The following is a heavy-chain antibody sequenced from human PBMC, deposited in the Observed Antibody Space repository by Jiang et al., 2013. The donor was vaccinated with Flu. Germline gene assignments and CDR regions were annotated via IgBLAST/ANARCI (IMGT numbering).Heavy chain of an antibody. J-gene: IGHJ2*01. CDR2: GSGDTT. D-gene: IGHD2-15*01. CDR3: ASRVVVPAHWHFDL. V-gene: IGHV3-23*01. Sequence: GSGDTTYYADSVKGRFTISRDNSKNTLYLQMSSLRADDTAVYYCASRVVVPAHWHFDLWGRGSLVTVSS.